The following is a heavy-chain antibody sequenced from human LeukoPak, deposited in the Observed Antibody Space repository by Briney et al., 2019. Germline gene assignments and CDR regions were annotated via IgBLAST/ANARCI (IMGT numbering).Heavy chain of an antibody. D-gene: IGHD2-15*01. Sequence: ASVKVSFKSSGYTFTGYYMHWVRQAPGQGLAWMGCINPNSGGTNYAQKFQGRVTMNRDTAISTAYMELSRLRSDDTVVYYCARDHGAAYCSGGSCYSQGGYWFDPWGQGTLVTVSS. CDR1: GYTFTGYY. V-gene: IGHV1-2*02. J-gene: IGHJ5*02. CDR3: ARDHGAAYCSGGSCYSQGGYWFDP. CDR2: INPNSGGT.